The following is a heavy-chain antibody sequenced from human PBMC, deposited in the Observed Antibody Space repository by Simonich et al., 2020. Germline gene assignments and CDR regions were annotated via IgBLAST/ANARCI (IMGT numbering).Heavy chain of an antibody. CDR2: IDPNSGGN. Sequence: QVQLVQSGAEVKKPGASVKVSCKASGYTFTGYYMHWVRQAPGQGLEGMGWIDPNSGGNNYAKKFQGRATMTRDTSISTAYMELSRLRSDDTAVYYCARGRLTGDKGAFDIWGQGTMVTVSS. CDR3: ARGRLTGDKGAFDI. CDR1: GYTFTGYY. V-gene: IGHV1-2*02. D-gene: IGHD7-27*01. J-gene: IGHJ3*02.